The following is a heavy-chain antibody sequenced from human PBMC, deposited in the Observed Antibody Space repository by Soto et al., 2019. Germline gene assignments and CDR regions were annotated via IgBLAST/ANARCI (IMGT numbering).Heavy chain of an antibody. CDR3: TRGGDAYKNGH. CDR2: IYYSGST. Sequence: SETLSLTCTVSGGSISSGDYYWSWIRQPPGKGLEWIGYIYYSGSTYYNPSLKSRVTISVDTSKNQFSLKLTSVNAADTAVYYCTRGGDAYKNGHWGQGTLVTVSS. CDR1: GGSISSGDYY. J-gene: IGHJ4*02. D-gene: IGHD2-21*01. V-gene: IGHV4-30-4*02.